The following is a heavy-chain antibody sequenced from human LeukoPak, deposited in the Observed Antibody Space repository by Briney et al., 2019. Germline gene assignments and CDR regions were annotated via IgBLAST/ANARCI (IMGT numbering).Heavy chain of an antibody. V-gene: IGHV3-23*01. CDR1: GFTFSTYG. D-gene: IGHD5-18*01. Sequence: GGSLRLSCAASGFTFSTYGMSWVRQAPGKGLEWVSSISGSGASTYYADSVKGRFTISRDNAKTSLYLQMNSLRAEDTAVYYCARHLSGVTGYTYGRGIDYWGQGTLVTVSS. CDR3: ARHLSGVTGYTYGRGIDY. J-gene: IGHJ4*02. CDR2: ISGSGAST.